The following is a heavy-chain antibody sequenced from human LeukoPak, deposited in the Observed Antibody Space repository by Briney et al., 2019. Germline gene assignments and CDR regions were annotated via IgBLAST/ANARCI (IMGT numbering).Heavy chain of an antibody. V-gene: IGHV3-66*01. CDR1: GLTFSNAW. CDR3: ARDLSSGSL. J-gene: IGHJ4*02. Sequence: GGSLRLSCAASGLTFSNAWMSWVRQAPGKGLEWVSVIYSGGSTYYADSVKGRFTISRDNSKNTLYLQMNSLRAEDTAVYYCARDLSSGSLWGQGTLVTVSS. CDR2: IYSGGST. D-gene: IGHD6-19*01.